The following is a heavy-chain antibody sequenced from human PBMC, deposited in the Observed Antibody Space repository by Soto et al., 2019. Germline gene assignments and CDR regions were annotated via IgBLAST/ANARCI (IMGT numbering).Heavy chain of an antibody. D-gene: IGHD6-13*01. CDR1: GFSLHTYG. V-gene: IGHV3-21*02. Sequence: EMQLVESGGGLVKPGGSLRLSCLASGFSLHTYGMNWVRQAPGKGLEWVSTIDSTSRYIYYADSVKGRLTISRDNARNSVYLQLNTLRAEDTAVYYCATDGAAGSAMGVWGQGTTVTVSS. CDR3: ATDGAAGSAMGV. J-gene: IGHJ6*02. CDR2: IDSTSRYI.